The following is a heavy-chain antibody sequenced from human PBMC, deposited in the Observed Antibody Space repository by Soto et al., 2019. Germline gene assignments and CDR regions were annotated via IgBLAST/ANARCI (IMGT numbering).Heavy chain of an antibody. V-gene: IGHV4-30-4*01. Sequence: SETLSLTCTVSGGSISSGDYYWSWIRQPPGKGLEWIGYIYYSGSTYYNPSLKSRVTISVDTSKNQFSLKLSSVTAADTAVYYCARVVYDILTGYPLPYYCYYGMDAWGQGTTVTVSS. J-gene: IGHJ6*02. D-gene: IGHD3-9*01. CDR1: GGSISSGDYY. CDR3: ARVVYDILTGYPLPYYCYYGMDA. CDR2: IYYSGST.